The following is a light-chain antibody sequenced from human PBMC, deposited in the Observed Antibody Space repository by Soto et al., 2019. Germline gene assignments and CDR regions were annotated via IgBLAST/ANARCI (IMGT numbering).Light chain of an antibody. Sequence: QSVLTQPASVSGSPGQSITISCTGSSSDIGAYNYVSWVQQYPGKAPKLIISEVSNRPSGVSNRFSGSKSGTAAALTISGIQTEAEADPFCLSFTTDWTHVFGTGTKVTV. CDR3: LSFTTDWTHV. V-gene: IGLV2-14*01. J-gene: IGLJ1*01. CDR1: SSDIGAYNY. CDR2: EVS.